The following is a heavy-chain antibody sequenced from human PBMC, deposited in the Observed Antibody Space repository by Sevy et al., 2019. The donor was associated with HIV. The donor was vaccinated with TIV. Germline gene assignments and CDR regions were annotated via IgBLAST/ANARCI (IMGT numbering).Heavy chain of an antibody. CDR3: AGQTSGWYDWFDP. CDR2: INPTSGGT. CDR1: AYNFIGYY. Sequence: GPVKVSCKASAYNFIGYYIHWVRQAPGQGLEWIGRINPTSGGTKYAHKFQGRVTVTIDMSVSTAYMELTGLTSDDTAIYYCAGQTSGWYDWFDPWGPGTLVTVSS. V-gene: IGHV1-2*06. D-gene: IGHD6-19*01. J-gene: IGHJ5*02.